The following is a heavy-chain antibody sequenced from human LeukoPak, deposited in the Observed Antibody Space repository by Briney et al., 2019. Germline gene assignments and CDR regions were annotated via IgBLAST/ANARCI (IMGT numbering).Heavy chain of an antibody. V-gene: IGHV3-33*01. CDR3: ARDGTLKDYGGNPGVLFYFDY. J-gene: IGHJ4*02. Sequence: GGSLRLSCAASGFTFSSYGMHWVRQAPGKGLEWVAVIWYEGSNKYYADSVKGRFTISRDNSKNTLYLQMNSLRAEDTAVYYCARDGTLKDYGGNPGVLFYFDYWGQGTLVTVSS. D-gene: IGHD4-23*01. CDR2: IWYEGSNK. CDR1: GFTFSSYG.